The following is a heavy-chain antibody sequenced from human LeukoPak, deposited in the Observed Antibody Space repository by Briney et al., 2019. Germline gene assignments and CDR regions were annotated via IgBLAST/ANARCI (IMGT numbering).Heavy chain of an antibody. Sequence: GESLQISCKVSGYSFTNYWIGWVRQMPGQGLEWMGIIYPGDSDTRYSPSFQGQVTISADKSISTAYLQWSSLKASDTAMFYCAGSSGWPYYFDYWGQGTLVTVSS. V-gene: IGHV5-51*01. CDR1: GYSFTNYW. CDR2: IYPGDSDT. J-gene: IGHJ4*02. CDR3: AGSSGWPYYFDY. D-gene: IGHD6-19*01.